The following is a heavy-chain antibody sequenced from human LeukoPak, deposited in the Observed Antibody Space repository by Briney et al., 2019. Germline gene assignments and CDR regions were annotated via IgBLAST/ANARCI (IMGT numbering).Heavy chain of an antibody. D-gene: IGHD3-22*01. V-gene: IGHV3-74*01. Sequence: GGSLRLPCAASGFTFSSYWMHWVRQAPGKGLVWVSRIKSNGGTNYADSVKGRFTISTENAKNTVSLKMNSLRAEDTGVYYCARAPSEIGGYYPEYFRHWGQGTLVTVSS. CDR3: ARAPSEIGGYYPEYFRH. CDR2: IKSNGGT. J-gene: IGHJ1*01. CDR1: GFTFSSYW.